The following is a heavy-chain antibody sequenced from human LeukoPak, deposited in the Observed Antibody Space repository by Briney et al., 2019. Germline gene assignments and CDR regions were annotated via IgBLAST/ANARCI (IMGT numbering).Heavy chain of an antibody. D-gene: IGHD2-15*01. Sequence: PGGSLRPSCAASGFTFRANWMTWVRQAPGKGLEWVANIKQDGSEKQYVDSVRGRFTVSRDNARNSLYLQMNSLRVEDTAVYFGAREGGYCSSGSCFMDVWGKGTTVIVSS. CDR2: IKQDGSEK. V-gene: IGHV3-7*01. CDR3: AREGGYCSSGSCFMDV. J-gene: IGHJ6*03. CDR1: GFTFRANW.